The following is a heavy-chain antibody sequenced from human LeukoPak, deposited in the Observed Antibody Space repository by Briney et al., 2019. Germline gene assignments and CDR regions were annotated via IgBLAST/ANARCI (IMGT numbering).Heavy chain of an antibody. CDR2: IIPIFGTA. CDR1: GGTFGSYA. D-gene: IGHD3-9*01. J-gene: IGHJ3*02. CDR3: ARAGPANVLRYFDWSRGAFDI. V-gene: IGHV1-69*06. Sequence: ASVKVSCKASGGTFGSYAISWVRQAPGQGLEWMGGIIPIFGTANYAQKFQGRVTITADKSTSTAYMELSSLRSEDTAVYYCARAGPANVLRYFDWSRGAFDIWGQGTMVTVSS.